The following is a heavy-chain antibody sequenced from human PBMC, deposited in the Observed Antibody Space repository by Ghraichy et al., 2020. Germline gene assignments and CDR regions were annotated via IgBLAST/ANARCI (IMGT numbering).Heavy chain of an antibody. Sequence: QTLSLTCSFSGFSLSTSGVGVGWIRQPPGKALKWLALLYWGGDQRYSPSLKNRLAITGDPSKNQVVLTMTNMAPVDTATYYCAHRRYYDSRGYDYWGQGTLVTVSS. CDR1: GFSLSTSGVG. D-gene: IGHD3-22*01. CDR2: LYWGGDQ. J-gene: IGHJ4*02. CDR3: AHRRYYDSRGYDY. V-gene: IGHV2-5*02.